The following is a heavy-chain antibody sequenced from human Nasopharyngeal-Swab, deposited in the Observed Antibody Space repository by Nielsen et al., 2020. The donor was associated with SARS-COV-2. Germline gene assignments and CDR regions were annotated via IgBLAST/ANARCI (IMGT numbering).Heavy chain of an antibody. Sequence: ASVKVSCKASGYSFTSYYMHWVRQAPGQGLEWMGIINPSGGSTSYAQKFQGRVTMTRDTSTSTVYMELSSLRSEDTAVYYCARDSSTYYYDGSGYFDYWGQGTLVTVSS. V-gene: IGHV1-46*01. D-gene: IGHD3-22*01. J-gene: IGHJ4*02. CDR2: INPSGGST. CDR1: GYSFTSYY. CDR3: ARDSSTYYYDGSGYFDY.